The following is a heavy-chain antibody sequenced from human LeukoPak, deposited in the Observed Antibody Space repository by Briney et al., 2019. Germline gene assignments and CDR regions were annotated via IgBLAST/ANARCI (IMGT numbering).Heavy chain of an antibody. CDR1: GFTFSSYA. J-gene: IGHJ4*02. CDR3: AKGHRSSSSFFDS. Sequence: GGSLRLSCAASGFTFSSYALTWVRQAPGKGLEWVSAINGRGDDTYYPDSVKGRFTISRDNSNNTLYLQMNSLRAEDTAVYYCAKGHRSSSSFFDSWGQGILVTVSS. V-gene: IGHV3-23*01. D-gene: IGHD6-19*01. CDR2: INGRGDDT.